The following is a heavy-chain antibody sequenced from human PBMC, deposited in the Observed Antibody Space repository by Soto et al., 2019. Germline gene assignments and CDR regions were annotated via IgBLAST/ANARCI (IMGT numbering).Heavy chain of an antibody. CDR2: IYYSGST. CDR1: GASFSGYY. V-gene: IGHV4-59*01. CDR3: ARQYSNGFDY. J-gene: IGHJ4*02. Sequence: ETLSLTCTVSGASFSGYYWNWIRQPPGKGLEWIGYIYYSGSTNYNPSLKSRVSISVDSSKNQFSLKLTSVTVADTAVYYCARQYSNGFDYWGQGTLVTVSS. D-gene: IGHD6-19*01.